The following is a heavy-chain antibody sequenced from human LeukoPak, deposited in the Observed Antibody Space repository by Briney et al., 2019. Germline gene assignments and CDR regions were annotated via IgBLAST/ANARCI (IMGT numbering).Heavy chain of an antibody. CDR2: ISGSGGST. J-gene: IGHJ6*03. V-gene: IGHV3-23*01. CDR1: GFTFISYA. Sequence: GGSLRLSCAASGFTFISYAMSWVRQAPGKGLKWVSAISGSGGSTYYADSVKGRFTISRDNSKNTLYLQMNSLRAEDTAVYYCARRGLRPDYYYMDVWGKGTTVTVSS. D-gene: IGHD3-3*01. CDR3: ARRGLRPDYYYMDV.